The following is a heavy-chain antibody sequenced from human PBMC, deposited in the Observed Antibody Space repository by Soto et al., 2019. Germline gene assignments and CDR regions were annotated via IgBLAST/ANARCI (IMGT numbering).Heavy chain of an antibody. CDR3: AKDVYYYDSSGYSRAFDI. D-gene: IGHD3-22*01. Sequence: GSLRLSCAASGFTFSSYAMSWVRQAPGKGLEWVSAISGSGGGTYYADSVKGRFTISRDNSKNTLYLQMNSLRAEDTAVYYCAKDVYYYDSSGYSRAFDIWGQGTMVTVSS. V-gene: IGHV3-23*01. CDR2: ISGSGGGT. CDR1: GFTFSSYA. J-gene: IGHJ3*02.